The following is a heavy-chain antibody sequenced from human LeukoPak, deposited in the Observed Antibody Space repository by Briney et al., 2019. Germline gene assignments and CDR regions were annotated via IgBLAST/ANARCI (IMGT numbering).Heavy chain of an antibody. CDR2: SYYSGGT. V-gene: IGHV4-59*01. D-gene: IGHD6-13*01. J-gene: IGHJ6*03. Sequence: SETLSLTCTVSGGSINSYYWNWIRQPPGKGLEWIGYSYYSGGTNYNPSLKSRVTIAVDTSKSQFSLKLSSVTAADTAVYYCARRAAAVGTYYMDVWGKGTTVTASS. CDR1: GGSINSYY. CDR3: ARRAAAVGTYYMDV.